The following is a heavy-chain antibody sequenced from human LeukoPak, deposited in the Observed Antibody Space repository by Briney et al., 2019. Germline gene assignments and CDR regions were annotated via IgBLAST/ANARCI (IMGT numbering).Heavy chain of an antibody. Sequence: SETLSLTCAVYGGSFSGYYCSWIRQTPGKGLEWIGEINHGGSTSYNPSLKSRLTISVGSANNHFSLRVTSVTAADTAVYYCARGAGSTTSNDAFDFWGQGTMVTVSS. J-gene: IGHJ3*01. CDR3: ARGAGSTTSNDAFDF. D-gene: IGHD1-1*01. CDR2: INHGGST. V-gene: IGHV4-34*01. CDR1: GGSFSGYY.